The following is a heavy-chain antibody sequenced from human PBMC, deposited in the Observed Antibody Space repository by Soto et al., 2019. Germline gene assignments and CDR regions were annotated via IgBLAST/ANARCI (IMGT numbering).Heavy chain of an antibody. J-gene: IGHJ4*02. D-gene: IGHD3-3*01. V-gene: IGHV3-74*01. CDR1: GDTFTNFW. Sequence: GGSLRLSCTVSGDTFTNFWMHWSRQPPGGGLGWGSRMNPDGRWTGYAASVKRRFTTSRDTTRNTVYLQMNGLRVEDTGVYCCAAPGRRDRYDFDSWGQGTLVTVSS. CDR2: MNPDGRWT. CDR3: AAPGRRDRYDFDS.